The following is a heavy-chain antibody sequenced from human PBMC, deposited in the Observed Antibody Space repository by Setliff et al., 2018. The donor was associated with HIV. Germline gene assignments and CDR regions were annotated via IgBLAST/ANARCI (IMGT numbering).Heavy chain of an antibody. J-gene: IGHJ3*02. CDR3: ARDYYNFQDM. D-gene: IGHD3-3*01. V-gene: IGHV4-34*12. Sequence: PSETLSLTCTVSGEPFNGFYWSWVRQPPGKGLEWIGEVFHSGSANSNASLRSRVMISVDTSKNQFSLKLSSVTAADSAVYYCARDYYNFQDMWGQGTMVTVSS. CDR1: GEPFNGFY. CDR2: VFHSGSA.